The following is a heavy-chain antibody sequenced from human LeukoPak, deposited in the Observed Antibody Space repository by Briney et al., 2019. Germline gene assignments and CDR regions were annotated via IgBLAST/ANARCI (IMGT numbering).Heavy chain of an antibody. Sequence: GASVKVSCKASGYTFTSYDINWVRQATGQGLEWMGWMNPNSGNTGYAQKFQGRVTMTRNTSISTAYMELSSLRSDDTAVYYCAREPTVTLGGDYWGQGTLVTVSS. V-gene: IGHV1-8*01. CDR3: AREPTVTLGGDY. J-gene: IGHJ4*02. CDR1: GYTFTSYD. D-gene: IGHD4-11*01. CDR2: MNPNSGNT.